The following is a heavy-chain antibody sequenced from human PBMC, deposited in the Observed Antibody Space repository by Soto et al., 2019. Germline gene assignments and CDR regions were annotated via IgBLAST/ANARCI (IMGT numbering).Heavy chain of an antibody. V-gene: IGHV3-23*01. D-gene: IGHD6-19*01. CDR2: ISGSGGST. CDR3: AKGVYSSGPYNEPIDY. J-gene: IGHJ4*02. CDR1: GFTFSSYA. Sequence: GSLRLSCAASGFTFSSYAMSWVRQAPGKGLEWVSAISGSGGSTYYADSVKGRFTISRDNSKNTLYLQMNSLRAEDTAVYYCAKGVYSSGPYNEPIDYWGQGTLVTVSS.